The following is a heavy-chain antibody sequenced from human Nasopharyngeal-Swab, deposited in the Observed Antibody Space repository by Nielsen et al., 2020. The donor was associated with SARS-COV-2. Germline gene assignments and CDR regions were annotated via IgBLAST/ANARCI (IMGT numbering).Heavy chain of an antibody. Sequence: GESLKISCAASGFTFSSYGMHWVRQAPGKGLEWVAVIWYDGSNKYYADSVKGRFTISRDNSKNTLYLQMNSLRAEDTAVYYCARDVQRSNYLLDYWGQGTLVTVSS. V-gene: IGHV3-33*01. CDR3: ARDVQRSNYLLDY. CDR1: GFTFSSYG. D-gene: IGHD4-11*01. CDR2: IWYDGSNK. J-gene: IGHJ4*02.